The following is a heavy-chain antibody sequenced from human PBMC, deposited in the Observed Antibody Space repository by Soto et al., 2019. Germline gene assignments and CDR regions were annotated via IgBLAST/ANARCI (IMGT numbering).Heavy chain of an antibody. CDR2: LSSDGRNK. CDR1: GFTFSDYG. D-gene: IGHD7-27*01. V-gene: IGHV3-30*18. J-gene: IGHJ4*02. CDR3: AKDPGELGIATGDY. Sequence: QVQLVQSGGGVVQPGRSLRLSCAASGFTFSDYGMHWVRQAPGKGLEWVALLSSDGRNKYYAESLKGRFTISRDSSKNTLYLQMNSLRTEDTAVYFCAKDPGELGIATGDYWGQGTLVTVSS.